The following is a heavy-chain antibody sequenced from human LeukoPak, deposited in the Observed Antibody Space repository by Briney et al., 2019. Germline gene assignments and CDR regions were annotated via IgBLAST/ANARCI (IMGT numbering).Heavy chain of an antibody. CDR2: IYYSGST. D-gene: IGHD5-18*01. V-gene: IGHV4-59*01. CDR1: GGSISSYY. CDR3: ARVRSGYSYGPFDY. Sequence: PSETLSLTCTVSGGSISSYYWSWIRQPPGKGLEWIGYIYYSGSTNYNPSLKSRVTISVDTSKNQFSLNLSSVTAADTAVYYCARVRSGYSYGPFDYRGQGTLVTVSS. J-gene: IGHJ4*02.